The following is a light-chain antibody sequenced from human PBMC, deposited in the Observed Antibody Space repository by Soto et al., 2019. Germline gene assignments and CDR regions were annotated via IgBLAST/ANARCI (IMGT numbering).Light chain of an antibody. V-gene: IGKV3-11*01. CDR2: DAS. Sequence: EIVLTQSPATLSLSPGERATLTSRASQSVSSYLAWYQQKPGQAPRLLIYDASNRATGIPARFSGSGSGTDFTLTISSLEPEDSAVYYCQQNLGVHTFGQGTKVDIK. CDR1: QSVSSY. CDR3: QQNLGVHT. J-gene: IGKJ1*01.